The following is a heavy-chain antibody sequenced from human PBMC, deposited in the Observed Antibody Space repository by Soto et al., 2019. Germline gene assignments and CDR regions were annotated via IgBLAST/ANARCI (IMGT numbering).Heavy chain of an antibody. D-gene: IGHD5-18*01. Sequence: PGGSLRLSCAASGFTFSSYGMHWVRQAPGKGLEWVAVISYDGSNKYYADSVKGRFTISRDNSKNTLYLQMNSLRAEDTAVYYCAKGLPVDTAPYYYGMDVWGQGTTVTVSS. CDR1: GFTFSSYG. J-gene: IGHJ6*02. CDR2: ISYDGSNK. V-gene: IGHV3-30*18. CDR3: AKGLPVDTAPYYYGMDV.